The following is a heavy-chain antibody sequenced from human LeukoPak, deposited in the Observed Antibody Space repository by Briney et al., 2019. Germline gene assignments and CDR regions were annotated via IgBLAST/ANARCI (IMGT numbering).Heavy chain of an antibody. CDR2: ISGSGDNT. Sequence: GGSLRLSCAASGFTFSSYAMSWVRQAPGKGLEWVSGISGSGDNTYYADSEKGRFTISRDNSKSTLYVQVNSLGTEDTAAYYCAKGSYYDSSGSFYFDYWGQGTLVTVSS. D-gene: IGHD3-22*01. J-gene: IGHJ4*02. CDR3: AKGSYYDSSGSFYFDY. V-gene: IGHV3-23*01. CDR1: GFTFSSYA.